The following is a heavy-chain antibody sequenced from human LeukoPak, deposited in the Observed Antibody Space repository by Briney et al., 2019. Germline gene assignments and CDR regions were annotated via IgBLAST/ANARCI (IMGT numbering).Heavy chain of an antibody. Sequence: GGSLRLSCAASGFTFSSYAMHWVRQAPGKGLEDVSAISSNGGSTYYANSVKGRFTISRDNSKNTLYLQMGSLRAEDMAVYYCARSLTYYYDSSGYYYPDLFDYWGQGTLVTVSS. V-gene: IGHV3-64*01. CDR3: ARSLTYYYDSSGYYYPDLFDY. CDR2: ISSNGGST. CDR1: GFTFSSYA. D-gene: IGHD3-22*01. J-gene: IGHJ4*02.